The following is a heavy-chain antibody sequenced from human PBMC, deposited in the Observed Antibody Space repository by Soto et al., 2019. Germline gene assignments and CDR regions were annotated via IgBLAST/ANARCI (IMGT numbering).Heavy chain of an antibody. D-gene: IGHD5-12*01. CDR3: ANRDGFNSPPGDY. CDR1: GFTFSSYA. J-gene: IGHJ4*02. Sequence: EVQLLESGGGLVQPGGSLRLSCAASGFTFSSYAMSWVRQAPGKGLEWVSAISASGGSTYSADSVKGRFTISRDNSKNTLYLQMNSLRAEDTAVYYCANRDGFNSPPGDYWGQGTLVTVSS. CDR2: ISASGGST. V-gene: IGHV3-23*01.